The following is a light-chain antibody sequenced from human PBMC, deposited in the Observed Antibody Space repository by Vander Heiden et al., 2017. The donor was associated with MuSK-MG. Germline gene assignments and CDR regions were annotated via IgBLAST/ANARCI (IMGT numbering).Light chain of an antibody. CDR3: QSYDRSLSGQEV. J-gene: IGLJ2*01. CDR2: GNN. V-gene: IGLV1-40*01. CDR1: SSNIGARYD. Sequence: QSVLTQPPSVSGAPGQRVTISCTGSSSNIGARYDVHWYQHLPGTAPKLLIYGNNNRPSGVPDRFSGSKSGTSASLAITGLQADDEAYYYCQSYDRSLSGQEVFGGGTKVTVL.